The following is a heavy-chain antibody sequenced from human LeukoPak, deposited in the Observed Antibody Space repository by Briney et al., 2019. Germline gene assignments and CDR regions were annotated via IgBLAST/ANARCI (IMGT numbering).Heavy chain of an antibody. CDR3: ANQRGGF. D-gene: IGHD3-10*01. CDR1: GFIFSSYP. CDR2: ISGTAENT. J-gene: IGHJ4*02. Sequence: GGSLRLSRAASGFIFSSYPMSWVRQAPGKGLEWVSAISGTAENTYYADSVKGRFSISRDNSRNTVHLQMNSLRPEDTAVYYCANQRGGFWGQGTLATVSS. V-gene: IGHV3-23*01.